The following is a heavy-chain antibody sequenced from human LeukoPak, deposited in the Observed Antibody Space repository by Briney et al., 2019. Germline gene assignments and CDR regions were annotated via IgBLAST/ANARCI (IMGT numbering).Heavy chain of an antibody. V-gene: IGHV4-39*07. J-gene: IGHJ3*02. CDR1: GGSISSSGYY. CDR3: ARKVAGTNDAFDI. CDR2: IYYSGST. D-gene: IGHD6-19*01. Sequence: SETLSLTCTVSGGSISSSGYYWGWIRQPPGKGLEWIGSIYYSGSTYYNPSLKSRVTISVDKSKNQFSLKLSSVTAADTAVYYCARKVAGTNDAFDIWGQGTMVTVSS.